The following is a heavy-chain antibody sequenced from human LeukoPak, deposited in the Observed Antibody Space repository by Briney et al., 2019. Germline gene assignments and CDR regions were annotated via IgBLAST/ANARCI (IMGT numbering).Heavy chain of an antibody. CDR3: ARGLGYSSFNCFDP. CDR1: GGSFSGYY. Sequence: PSETLSLTCAVYGGSFSGYYWSWIRQPPGKGLEWIGEINHSGSTNYNPSLKSRVTISVDTSKNQFSLKLSSVTAADTAVYYCARGLGYSSFNCFDPWGQGTLVTVSS. V-gene: IGHV4-34*01. J-gene: IGHJ5*02. CDR2: INHSGST. D-gene: IGHD6-13*01.